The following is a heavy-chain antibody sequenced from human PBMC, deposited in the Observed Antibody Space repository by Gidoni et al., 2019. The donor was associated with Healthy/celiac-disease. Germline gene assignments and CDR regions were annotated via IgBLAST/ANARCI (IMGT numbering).Heavy chain of an antibody. V-gene: IGHV1-69*06. J-gene: IGHJ6*02. D-gene: IGHD3-10*01. Sequence: QVQLVQSGAEVKKPGSSVKVSCKASGGTFSSYAISWVRQAPGQGLEWMGGIIPIFGTANYAQKFQGRVTITADKSTSTAYMELSSLRSEDTAVYYCALGPITMVRGHYYYGMDVWGQGTTVTVSS. CDR2: IIPIFGTA. CDR3: ALGPITMVRGHYYYGMDV. CDR1: GGTFSSYA.